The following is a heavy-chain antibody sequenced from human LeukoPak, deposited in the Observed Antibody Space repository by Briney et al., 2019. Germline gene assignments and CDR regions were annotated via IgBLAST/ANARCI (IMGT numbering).Heavy chain of an antibody. CDR1: GYSISNGYF. D-gene: IGHD2-2*02. V-gene: IGHV4-38-2*01. CDR3: ARIYCSSISCYISY. Sequence: SETLSLTCAVSGYSISNGYFWGWIRQPPGKGLEWIGSIYHSGNTYYNPSLKSRVTISVDTSKNQFSLKLTSVTAAHTAVYYCARIYCSSISCYISYWGQGSLVTVSS. CDR2: IYHSGNT. J-gene: IGHJ4*02.